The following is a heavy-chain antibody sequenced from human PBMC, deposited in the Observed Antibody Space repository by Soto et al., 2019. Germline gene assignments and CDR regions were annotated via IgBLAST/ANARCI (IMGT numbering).Heavy chain of an antibody. CDR2: IIPILGIA. V-gene: IGHV1-69*02. CDR3: ARSITGTTINWFDP. Sequence: SVKVSCKASGYTFTSYYMHWVRQAPGQGLEWMGRIIPILGIANYAQKFQGRVTITADKSTSTAYMELSSLRSEDTAVYYCARSITGTTINWFDPWGQGTLVTVSS. CDR1: GYTFTSYY. J-gene: IGHJ5*02. D-gene: IGHD1-7*01.